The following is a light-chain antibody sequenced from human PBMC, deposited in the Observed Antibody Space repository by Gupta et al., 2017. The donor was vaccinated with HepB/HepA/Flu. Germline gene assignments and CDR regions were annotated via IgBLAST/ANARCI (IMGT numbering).Light chain of an antibody. V-gene: IGLV1-40*01. CDR2: GNS. J-gene: IGLJ3*02. CDR3: QSYDSSLSGAGV. Sequence: QSVLTPPPSVSGSPGQRVTISCTGSRSNSGAGYDVHWYQQLPGTAPKLLLYGNSNRHSGVPARCSGSKSGTSAALAITGLQAEEEADYYCQSYDSSLSGAGVFGGGTKLTVL. CDR1: RSNSGAGYD.